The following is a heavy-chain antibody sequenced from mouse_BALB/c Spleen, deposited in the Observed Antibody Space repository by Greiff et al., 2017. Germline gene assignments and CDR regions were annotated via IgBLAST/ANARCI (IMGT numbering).Heavy chain of an antibody. V-gene: IGHV7-3*02. CDR1: GFTFTDYY. D-gene: IGHD1-1*01. CDR3: ARDYYSYYYAMDY. J-gene: IGHJ4*01. Sequence: EVKLMESGGGLVQPGGSLRLSCATSGFTFTDYYMSWVRQPPGKALEWLGFIRNKANGYTTEYSASVKGRFTISRDNSQSILYLQMNTLRAEDSATYYCARDYYSYYYAMDYWGQGTSVTVSS. CDR2: IRNKANGYTT.